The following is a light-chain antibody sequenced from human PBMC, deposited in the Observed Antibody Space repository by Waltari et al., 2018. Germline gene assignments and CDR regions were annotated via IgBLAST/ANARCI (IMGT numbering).Light chain of an antibody. CDR1: QSLSDN. CDR3: QQYKTWPPIT. J-gene: IGKJ5*01. V-gene: IGKV3-15*01. Sequence: EIVMTQSPATLSVSPGERATLSCRASQSLSDNLAWYQLKPAQAPRLLIYGASFRATGIPVRFRGSGSGTDFTLTISSLQSEDFAIYYCQQYKTWPPITFGQGTRLEIK. CDR2: GAS.